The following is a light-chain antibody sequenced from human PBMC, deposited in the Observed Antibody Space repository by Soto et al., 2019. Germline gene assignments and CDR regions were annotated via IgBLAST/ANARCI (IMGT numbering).Light chain of an antibody. V-gene: IGKV3-15*01. J-gene: IGKJ4*01. CDR3: QQYNNWPLT. CDR2: GAS. Sequence: EIVMTHSPATLSVSPGERATLSCRASQSVSRNLAWYQQKPGQAPRLLIYGASTRATGIPARFSGSGSGTEFPLTISSLQSEDFAVYYCQQYNNWPLTFGGGTKVEIK. CDR1: QSVSRN.